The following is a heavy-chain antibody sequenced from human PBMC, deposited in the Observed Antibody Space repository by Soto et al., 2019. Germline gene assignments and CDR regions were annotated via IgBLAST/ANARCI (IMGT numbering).Heavy chain of an antibody. CDR2: TMPRFGTT. CDR3: ASRSPWPAVGGGADWSFDV. V-gene: IGHV1-69*01. J-gene: IGHJ3*01. Sequence: QVQLVQSGAEVKKPGSSVKVSCKASGATFNTFTISWVRQSPGQGLEWMGGTMPRFGTTKYVQKFQGRVTVTADESTSTAYMDLSGRRSEHTAVYYSASRSPWPAVGGGADWSFDVWGQGTMVTVSS. D-gene: IGHD2-2*01. CDR1: GATFNTFT.